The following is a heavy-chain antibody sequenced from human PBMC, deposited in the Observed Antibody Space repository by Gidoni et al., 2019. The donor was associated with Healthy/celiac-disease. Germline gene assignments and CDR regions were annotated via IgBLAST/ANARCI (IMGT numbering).Heavy chain of an antibody. J-gene: IGHJ5*02. CDR2: IYSGGST. CDR1: GFTVSSNY. V-gene: IGHV3-53*01. Sequence: DVQLVESGGGLIHPGGSLRLSCAASGFTVSSNYMSWVRQAPGKGLEWVSVIYSGGSTYYADSVKGRFTISRDNSKNTLYLQMNSLRAEDTAVYYCARNAPNYDFWSGYYGNWFDPWGQGTLVTVSS. CDR3: ARNAPNYDFWSGYYGNWFDP. D-gene: IGHD3-3*01.